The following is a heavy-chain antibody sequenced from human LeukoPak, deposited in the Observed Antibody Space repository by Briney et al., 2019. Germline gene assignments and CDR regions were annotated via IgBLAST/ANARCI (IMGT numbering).Heavy chain of an antibody. J-gene: IGHJ4*02. D-gene: IGHD1-26*01. V-gene: IGHV4-34*01. CDR2: INHSGNT. CDR3: ARQGSGSSYYYYILSY. Sequence: SETLSLTCAVYGGSLSGYYWTWIRQPPGKGLEWIGEINHSGNTNYNPSLKSRVTMSVDTSKNHFSLELISVTAADTAAYYCARQGSGSSYYYYILSYWGQGTLVTVSS. CDR1: GGSLSGYY.